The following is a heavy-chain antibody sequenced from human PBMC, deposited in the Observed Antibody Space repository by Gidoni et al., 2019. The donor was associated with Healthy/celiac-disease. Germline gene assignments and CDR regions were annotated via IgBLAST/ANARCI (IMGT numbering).Heavy chain of an antibody. CDR1: GGSISSSNW. CDR2: IYHSGST. V-gene: IGHV4-4*02. Sequence: QVQLQESGPGLVKPSGTLSLTCAVSGGSISSSNWWSWVRQPPGQGLEWIGEIYHSGSTNYNPSLKSRVTISVDKSKNQFSLKLSSVTAADAAVYYCARAQTTVTTWGYFDLWGRGTLVTVSS. CDR3: ARAQTTVTTWGYFDL. D-gene: IGHD4-17*01. J-gene: IGHJ2*01.